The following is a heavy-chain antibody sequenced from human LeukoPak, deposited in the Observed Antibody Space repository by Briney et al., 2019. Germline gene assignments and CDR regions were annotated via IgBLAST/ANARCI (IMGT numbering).Heavy chain of an antibody. J-gene: IGHJ6*02. D-gene: IGHD4-17*01. CDR3: ARDDYGDWWYNPSAIGYYYYGMDV. V-gene: IGHV1-18*01. CDR1: GYTFTSYG. Sequence: ASVKASCKASGYTFTSYGISWVRQAPGQGLEWMGWISAYNGNTNYAQKLQGRVTMTTDTSTSTAYMELRSLRSDDTAVYYCARDDYGDWWYNPSAIGYYYYGMDVWGQGTTVTVSS. CDR2: ISAYNGNT.